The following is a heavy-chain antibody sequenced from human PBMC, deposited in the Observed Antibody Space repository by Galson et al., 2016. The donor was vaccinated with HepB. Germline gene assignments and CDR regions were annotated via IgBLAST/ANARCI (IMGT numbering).Heavy chain of an antibody. Sequence: SLRLSCAASGFTLSGSAMHWVRQASGKGLEWVGRIRTKVNSYATTYAASVKGRFTISRDDSKNTAYLQMNSLKTEDTAVYYCTSGSYYKGDYWGQGALATVSS. V-gene: IGHV3-73*01. D-gene: IGHD1-26*01. J-gene: IGHJ4*02. CDR3: TSGSYYKGDY. CDR2: IRTKVNSYAT. CDR1: GFTLSGSA.